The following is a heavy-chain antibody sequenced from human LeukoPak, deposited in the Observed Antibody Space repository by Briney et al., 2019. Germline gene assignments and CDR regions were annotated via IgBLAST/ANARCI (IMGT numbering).Heavy chain of an antibody. Sequence: PSETLSLTCTVSGGSISSYYWSWIRQPPGKGLEWIGYIYYSGSTNYNPSLKSRVTISVDTSKNQFSLKLSSVIAADTAVYYCARDLFRRVTTSYYYYMDVWGKGTTVTVSS. D-gene: IGHD4-11*01. CDR3: ARDLFRRVTTSYYYYMDV. J-gene: IGHJ6*03. V-gene: IGHV4-59*01. CDR1: GGSISSYY. CDR2: IYYSGST.